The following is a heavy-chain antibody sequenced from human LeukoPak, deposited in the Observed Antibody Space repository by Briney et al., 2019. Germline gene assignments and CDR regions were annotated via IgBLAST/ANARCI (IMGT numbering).Heavy chain of an antibody. D-gene: IGHD3-16*02. CDR2: IIPILGIA. CDR1: GGTFSSYA. CDR3: ARSDLSNWFDP. V-gene: IGHV1-69*04. J-gene: IGHJ5*02. Sequence: SVKVSCKASGGTFSSYAISWVRQAPGQGLEWMGRIIPILGIANYAQKFQGRVTITADKSTTSAYMKLSSLRSEDTAVYYCARSDLSNWFDPWGQGTLVTVSS.